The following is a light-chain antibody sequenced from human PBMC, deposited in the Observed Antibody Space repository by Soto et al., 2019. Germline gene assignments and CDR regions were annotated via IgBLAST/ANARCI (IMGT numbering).Light chain of an antibody. CDR2: EVS. Sequence: QSVLTQPAAVSGSPGQSITISCTGTSSDGGGYNYVSWYQQHPGTAPKLMIYEVSNRPSGVSNRFSGSKSGNTASLTISGLQAEDEADYYCISYTSSSTLDVFGTGTKPTVL. CDR3: ISYTSSSTLDV. J-gene: IGLJ1*01. V-gene: IGLV2-14*01. CDR1: SSDGGGYNY.